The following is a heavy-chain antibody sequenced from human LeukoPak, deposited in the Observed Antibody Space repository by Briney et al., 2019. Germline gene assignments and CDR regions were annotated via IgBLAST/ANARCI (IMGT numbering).Heavy chain of an antibody. CDR3: AKEHSVDWGSHFFDY. J-gene: IGHJ4*02. CDR2: IRYDGINK. CDR1: GVTFSNYA. Sequence: PGGSLRLSCAASGVTFSNYAMSWVRQAPGKGLEWVAFIRYDGINKYYADSVKGRFTFSRDNSKNTLFLQMNSLRAGDTAVYYCAKEHSVDWGSHFFDYWGQGTLVTVSS. V-gene: IGHV3-30*02. D-gene: IGHD7-27*01.